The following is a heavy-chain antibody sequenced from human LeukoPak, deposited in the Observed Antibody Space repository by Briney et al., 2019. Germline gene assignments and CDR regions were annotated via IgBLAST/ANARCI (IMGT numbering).Heavy chain of an antibody. D-gene: IGHD2-15*01. CDR3: AREWSAFDH. Sequence: SETLSLTCTVPGGSISTYYWSGIRQPPGKGLEWIGFIHFTGSTDYNPSLKSRATVSVDMSKNQLSLILNSLTAADTAVYYCAREWSAFDHWGQGILVTVSS. J-gene: IGHJ4*02. CDR1: GGSISTYY. V-gene: IGHV4-59*01. CDR2: IHFTGST.